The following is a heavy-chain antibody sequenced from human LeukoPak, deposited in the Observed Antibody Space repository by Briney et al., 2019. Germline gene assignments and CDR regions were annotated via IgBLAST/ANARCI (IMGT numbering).Heavy chain of an antibody. V-gene: IGHV3-21*01. D-gene: IGHD2-2*01. Sequence: GGSLRLSCAASGFTFSSYSMNWVRQAPGKGLEWVSSISSSSSYIYYADSVKGRFTISRDNAKNSLCLQMNSLRAEDTAVYYCARDQEYCSSTSCPLWFDPWGQGTLVTVSS. CDR2: ISSSSSYI. J-gene: IGHJ5*02. CDR3: ARDQEYCSSTSCPLWFDP. CDR1: GFTFSSYS.